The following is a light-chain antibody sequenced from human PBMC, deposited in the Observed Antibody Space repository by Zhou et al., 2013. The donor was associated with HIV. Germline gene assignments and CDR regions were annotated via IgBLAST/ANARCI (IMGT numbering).Light chain of an antibody. V-gene: IGLV1-40*01. Sequence: QSALTQPPSASGSPGQSVTISCTGTSSDVGGYNYVYWYQQLPGTAPKLLIYGNTNRPSGVPDRFSGSKSGTSASLAITGLQAEDEADYYCQSYDSSLSGVVFGGGTKLTV. J-gene: IGLJ2*01. CDR2: GNT. CDR3: QSYDSSLSGVV. CDR1: SSDVGGYNY.